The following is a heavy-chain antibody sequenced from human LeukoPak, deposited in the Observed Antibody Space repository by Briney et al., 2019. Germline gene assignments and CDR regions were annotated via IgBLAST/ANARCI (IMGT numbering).Heavy chain of an antibody. Sequence: SETLSLTCAAYGGSFSGHSWTWIRQPPGKGLEWLWEINHSGSTTYNPSLNSRVSTSLDTSTNQFSLRLSSVTAADTAVYYCARARYGSGSFDSWGQGTLVTVSS. CDR2: INHSGST. V-gene: IGHV4-34*01. J-gene: IGHJ4*02. D-gene: IGHD3-10*01. CDR1: GGSFSGHS. CDR3: ARARYGSGSFDS.